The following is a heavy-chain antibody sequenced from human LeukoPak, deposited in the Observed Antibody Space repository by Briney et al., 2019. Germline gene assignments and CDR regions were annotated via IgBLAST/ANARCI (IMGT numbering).Heavy chain of an antibody. Sequence: GGSLRLSCAASGFTFSSYWMNWARQAPGKGLEWVSAISGSGGSTYYADSVKGRFTISRDNSKNTLYLQMNSLRAEDTAVYYCAKVRHYYDSSGYYLWGQGTLVTVSS. J-gene: IGHJ4*02. CDR2: ISGSGGST. D-gene: IGHD3-22*01. V-gene: IGHV3-23*01. CDR1: GFTFSSYW. CDR3: AKVRHYYDSSGYYL.